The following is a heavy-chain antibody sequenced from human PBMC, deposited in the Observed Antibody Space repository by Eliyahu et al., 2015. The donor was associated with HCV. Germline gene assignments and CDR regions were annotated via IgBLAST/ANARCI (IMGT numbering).Heavy chain of an antibody. V-gene: IGHV4-34*01. Sequence: QVQLQQWGAGLLKPSETLSLTCAVYGGSFSGYYWSWIRQPPGKGLEWIGEINHSGSTPTKTSLKSRVTISVDTSKNQFSLKLSSVTAADTAVYYCARGGYSSGWYRSAGDAFDIWGQGTMVTVSS. CDR2: INHSGST. J-gene: IGHJ3*02. CDR3: ARGGYSSGWYRSAGDAFDI. CDR1: GGSFSGYY. D-gene: IGHD6-19*01.